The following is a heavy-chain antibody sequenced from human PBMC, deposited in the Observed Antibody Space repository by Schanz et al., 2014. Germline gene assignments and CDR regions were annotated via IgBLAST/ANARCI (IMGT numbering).Heavy chain of an antibody. Sequence: EVQLLESGGGLVQPGGSLRLSCAASGFSFGTYAMSWVRQAPGKGLEWLSVISASGGDTYYADSVKGRFTISRDNSKNTLYLQMNSLRAEDTAVYYCAKVRYSSGWRGDYFDECGQGTLVTVAS. CDR3: AKVRYSSGWRGDYFDE. V-gene: IGHV3-23*01. CDR2: ISASGGDT. J-gene: IGHJ4*02. CDR1: GFSFGTYA. D-gene: IGHD6-25*01.